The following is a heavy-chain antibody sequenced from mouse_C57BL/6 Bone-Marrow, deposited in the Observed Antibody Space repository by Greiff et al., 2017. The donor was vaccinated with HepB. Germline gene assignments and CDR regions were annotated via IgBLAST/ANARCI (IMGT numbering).Heavy chain of an antibody. Sequence: QVQLQQPGAELVKPGASVKMSCKASGYTFTSYWITWVKRRPGQGLEWIGDIYPGSGSTNYNEKFKSKATLTVDTSSSTAYMQLSSLTSEDSAVYYCARPVYYGNSFDYWGQGTTLTVSS. CDR2: IYPGSGST. J-gene: IGHJ2*01. V-gene: IGHV1-55*01. CDR3: ARPVYYGNSFDY. CDR1: GYTFTSYW. D-gene: IGHD2-1*01.